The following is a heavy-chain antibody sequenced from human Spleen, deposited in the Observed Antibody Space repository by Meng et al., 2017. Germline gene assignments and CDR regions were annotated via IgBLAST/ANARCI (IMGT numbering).Heavy chain of an antibody. J-gene: IGHJ6*02. V-gene: IGHV4-38-2*01. Sequence: GSLRLSCAVSGYSISSGYNWGWIPQPPGKGLEWIGSLYHSRNTYYNPSLKSRVTISADTSKNHFSLKLSSVTAADAAVYYCAGGAVVTLIFYHAMDVWGQGTTVTVSS. D-gene: IGHD2-21*02. CDR2: LYHSRNT. CDR1: GYSISSGYN. CDR3: AGGAVVTLIFYHAMDV.